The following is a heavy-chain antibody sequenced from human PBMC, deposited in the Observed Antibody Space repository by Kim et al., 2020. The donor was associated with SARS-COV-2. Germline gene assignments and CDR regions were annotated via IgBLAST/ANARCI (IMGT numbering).Heavy chain of an antibody. CDR3: AREGFYDSSGNYPDFDY. D-gene: IGHD3-22*01. CDR1: GFTFSSYA. V-gene: IGHV3-30-3*01. Sequence: GGSLRLSCAASGFTFSSYAMHWVRQATGKGLEWVAVISYDGSNKYYADSVKGRFTISRDNSKNTLYLQMNSLRAEDTAVYYCAREGFYDSSGNYPDFDY. CDR2: ISYDGSNK. J-gene: IGHJ4*01.